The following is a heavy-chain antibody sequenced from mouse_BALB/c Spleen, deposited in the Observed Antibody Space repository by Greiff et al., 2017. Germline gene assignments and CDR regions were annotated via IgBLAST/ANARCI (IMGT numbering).Heavy chain of an antibody. J-gene: IGHJ4*01. CDR2: ISSGSSTI. Sequence: EVMLVESGGGLVQPGGSRKLSCAASGFTFSSFGMHWVRQAPEKGLEWVAYISSGSSTIYYADTVKGRFTISRDNPKNTLFLQMTSLRSEDTAMYYCARSGNSYAMDYWGQGTSVTFSS. D-gene: IGHD2-1*01. CDR1: GFTFSSFG. CDR3: ARSGNSYAMDY. V-gene: IGHV5-17*02.